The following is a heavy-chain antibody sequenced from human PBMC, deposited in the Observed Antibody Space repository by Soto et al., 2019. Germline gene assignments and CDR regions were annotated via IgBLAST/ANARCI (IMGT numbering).Heavy chain of an antibody. CDR3: AKDRREGGNYGFYSDF. J-gene: IGHJ4*02. CDR2: SSATGAGT. Sequence: GGSLRLSCAASGFTFSSYGMTWVRQAPGKGLEWVSFSSATGAGTYYADSVKGRFTISRDNSKNTLYLQMASLRADDTAVYYCAKDRREGGNYGFYSDFWGQGALVTVSS. CDR1: GFTFSSYG. D-gene: IGHD1-7*01. V-gene: IGHV3-23*01.